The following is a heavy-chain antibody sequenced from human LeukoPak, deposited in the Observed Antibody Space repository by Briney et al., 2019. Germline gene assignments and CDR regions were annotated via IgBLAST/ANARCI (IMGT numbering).Heavy chain of an antibody. CDR1: GYTFTSYG. Sequence: ASVKVSCKASGYTFTSYGISWARQAPGQGLEWMGWISAYNGNTNYAQKLQGRVTMTTDTSTSTAYMELRSLRSDDTAVYYCASPYCSSTSCHDYDAFDIWGQGTMVTVSS. CDR2: ISAYNGNT. V-gene: IGHV1-18*01. D-gene: IGHD2-2*01. J-gene: IGHJ3*02. CDR3: ASPYCSSTSCHDYDAFDI.